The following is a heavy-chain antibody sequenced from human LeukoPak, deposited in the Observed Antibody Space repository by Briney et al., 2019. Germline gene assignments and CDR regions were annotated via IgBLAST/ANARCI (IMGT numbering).Heavy chain of an antibody. Sequence: SETLSLTCTVSGGSISSYYWSWIRQPPGKGLEWIGYMYYRGNTNYNPSLKSRVTISIDTPNNQFSLKLRSVTAADTAVYYCARDRYYYDSSGYSLFDYWGQGTLVTVSS. J-gene: IGHJ4*02. D-gene: IGHD3-22*01. CDR1: GGSISSYY. CDR3: ARDRYYYDSSGYSLFDY. CDR2: MYYRGNT. V-gene: IGHV4-59*01.